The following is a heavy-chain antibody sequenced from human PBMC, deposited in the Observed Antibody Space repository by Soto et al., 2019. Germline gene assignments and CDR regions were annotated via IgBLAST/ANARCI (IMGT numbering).Heavy chain of an antibody. CDR1: GYIFTSHY. CDR3: ARKYSSSSPSDF. Sequence: ASVKVSCKASGYIFTSHYMHWVRQAPGQGLEWMGVINPTGGSTSYAQKFQGRVTMTRDTSTSTVYMELSSLRSEDTAVYYCARKYSSSSPSDFWGHANLVTVSS. V-gene: IGHV1-46*01. D-gene: IGHD6-6*01. CDR2: INPTGGST. J-gene: IGHJ4*01.